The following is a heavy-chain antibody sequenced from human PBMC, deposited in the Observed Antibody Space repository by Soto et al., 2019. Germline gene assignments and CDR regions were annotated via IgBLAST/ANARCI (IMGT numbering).Heavy chain of an antibody. D-gene: IGHD2-15*01. J-gene: IGHJ3*02. Sequence: PSETLSLTCAVYGGSFSGYYWSWIRQPPGKGLEWIGEINHSGSTNYNPSLKSRVTISVDTSKNQFSLKLSSVTAADTAVYYCARARNDIVVVVAATSFAFDIWGQGTMVTVSS. CDR2: INHSGST. V-gene: IGHV4-34*01. CDR3: ARARNDIVVVVAATSFAFDI. CDR1: GGSFSGYY.